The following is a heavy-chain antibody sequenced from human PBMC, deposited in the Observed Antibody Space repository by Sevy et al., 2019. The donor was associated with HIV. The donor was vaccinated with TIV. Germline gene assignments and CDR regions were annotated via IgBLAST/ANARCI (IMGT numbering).Heavy chain of an antibody. V-gene: IGHV3-7*01. J-gene: IGHJ4*02. CDR3: ARGGKYPGY. CDR2: IKEDGSEK. CDR1: GFSLSTYW. Sequence: GGSLRLSCAASGFSLSTYWMSWVSQAPGKGLEWVANIKEDGSEKCYVVSVKGRFTISRDNAKNSLYLQMSSLRAEDTAVYYCARGGKYPGYWGQGTLVTVSS. D-gene: IGHD1-26*01.